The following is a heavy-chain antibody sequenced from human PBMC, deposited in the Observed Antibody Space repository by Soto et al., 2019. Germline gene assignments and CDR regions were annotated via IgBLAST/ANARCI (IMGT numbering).Heavy chain of an antibody. V-gene: IGHV4-59*01. CDR1: GGSIGSYY. CDR3: ARDRSRVHYGMDV. CDR2: IDYRGTT. D-gene: IGHD3-16*02. Sequence: SETLSLTCTVSGGSIGSYYWSWVRRPPGKGLEWIGYIDYRGTTKYNPSLRSRVTMSVDTSKSRFSLRLTSVSAADTAVYYCARDRSRVHYGMDVWGLGTTVTVS. J-gene: IGHJ6*02.